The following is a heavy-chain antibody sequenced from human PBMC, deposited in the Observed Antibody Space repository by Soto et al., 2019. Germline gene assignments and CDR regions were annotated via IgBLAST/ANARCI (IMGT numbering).Heavy chain of an antibody. CDR3: ARGEYSYEF. J-gene: IGHJ4*02. CDR1: GFSFSTYA. V-gene: IGHV3-23*01. D-gene: IGHD5-18*01. CDR2: ISGSSGHA. Sequence: QLLESGGGLVQPGGSLRLSCAASGFSFSTYAMTWVRQAPGKGLQWVSKISGSSGHAYYADSVKGRFTISRDNSKNTLYLQLNSLRADDTAVYYCARGEYSYEFGGQGTLVTVSS.